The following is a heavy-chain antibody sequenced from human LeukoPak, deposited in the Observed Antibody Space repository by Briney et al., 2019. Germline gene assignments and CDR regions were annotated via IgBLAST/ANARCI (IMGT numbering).Heavy chain of an antibody. CDR1: GFTFINYE. Sequence: GGSLRLSCAASGFTFINYEMNWVRQAPGKGLEWVSYISSGGTIYYADSVKGRFTISRDNAKNSLYLQMNSLRAEDTAVYYCARLHYDFVWGIFDYWGQGTLVTVSS. CDR2: ISSGGTI. V-gene: IGHV3-48*03. J-gene: IGHJ4*02. CDR3: ARLHYDFVWGIFDY. D-gene: IGHD3-16*01.